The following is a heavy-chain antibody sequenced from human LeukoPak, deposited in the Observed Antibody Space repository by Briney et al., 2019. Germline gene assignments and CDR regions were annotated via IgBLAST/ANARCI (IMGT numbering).Heavy chain of an antibody. CDR1: GFTFSSYG. CDR2: IRYDGSNK. Sequence: GGSLRLSCAASGFTFSSYGMHWVRQAPGKGLEWVAFIRYDGSNKYNADSVKGRFTISRDNSKNTLYLQMNSLRAEDTAVYYCAKDPSGYYDSSGYYSDWGQGTLVTVSS. D-gene: IGHD3-22*01. CDR3: AKDPSGYYDSSGYYSD. J-gene: IGHJ4*02. V-gene: IGHV3-30*02.